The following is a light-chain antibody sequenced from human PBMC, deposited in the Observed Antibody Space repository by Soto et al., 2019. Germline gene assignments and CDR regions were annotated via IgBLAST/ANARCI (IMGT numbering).Light chain of an antibody. V-gene: IGLV1-44*01. J-gene: IGLJ1*01. CDR2: SNN. Sequence: QSVLTQPPSASGTPGQRVTISCSGSSSNIGSNTVNWYQQLPGTAPKLLIYSNNQRPSGVPDRFSGSKSGNTASLTVSGLQAEDEADYYCSSYAGSNNYVFGTGTKVT. CDR3: SSYAGSNNYV. CDR1: SSNIGSNT.